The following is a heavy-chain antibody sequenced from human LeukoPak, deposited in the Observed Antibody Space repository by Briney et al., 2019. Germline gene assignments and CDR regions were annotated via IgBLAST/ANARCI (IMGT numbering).Heavy chain of an antibody. V-gene: IGHV1-46*01. CDR1: GYTFTSYY. CDR2: PNPSGGSP. CDR3: ARGDSGYYYGMDV. Sequence: ASVKVSCKASGYTFTSYYIHWVRQAPGQGLEWMGLPNPSGGSPIYPQKFQGRVTMTRDTSTSTVYMELSSLRSEDTAVYYCARGDSGYYYGMDVWGQGTTVTVSS. J-gene: IGHJ6*01. D-gene: IGHD1-26*01.